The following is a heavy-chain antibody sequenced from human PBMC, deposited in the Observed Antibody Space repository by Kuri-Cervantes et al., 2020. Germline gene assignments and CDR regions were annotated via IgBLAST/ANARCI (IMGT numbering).Heavy chain of an antibody. D-gene: IGHD4-17*01. Sequence: GGSLRLSCTASGFTFGDYAMSWFRQAPGKGLEWVSSISSSSSYIYYADSVKGRFTISRDNAKNSLYLQMNSLRAEDTAVYYCASPSSDGDYYYYYGMDVWGQGTTVTVSS. CDR1: GFTFGDYA. V-gene: IGHV3-21*01. CDR3: ASPSSDGDYYYYYGMDV. CDR2: ISSSSSYI. J-gene: IGHJ6*02.